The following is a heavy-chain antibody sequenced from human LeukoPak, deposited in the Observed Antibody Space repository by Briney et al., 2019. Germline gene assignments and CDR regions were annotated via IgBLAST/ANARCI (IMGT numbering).Heavy chain of an antibody. CDR3: ATNRVGTYDRPFDI. V-gene: IGHV4-59*08. CDR2: IYYSGST. J-gene: IGHJ3*02. CDR1: GGSILSYH. D-gene: IGHD1-26*01. Sequence: SETLSLTCTVSGGSILSYHWTWIRQPPGKGLECIGYIYYSGSTNYNPSLKSRVTISIDTSKNQFSLELSSVTATDTAVYFCATNRVGTYDRPFDIWGQGTMVTVSS.